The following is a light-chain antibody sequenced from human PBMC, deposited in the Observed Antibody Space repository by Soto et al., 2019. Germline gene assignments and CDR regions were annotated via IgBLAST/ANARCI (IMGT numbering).Light chain of an antibody. CDR3: QQYNGSSPGT. Sequence: DIQITQSPSTLSASVGDRVTITCRASQSITNWVAWYQQKPGKAPKLLIYDVSNLESGVPSRFSGSGSGTEFTLTIRSLRPDDFAGYDCQQYNGSSPGTFGQGTKVDI. J-gene: IGKJ1*01. V-gene: IGKV1-5*01. CDR1: QSITNW. CDR2: DVS.